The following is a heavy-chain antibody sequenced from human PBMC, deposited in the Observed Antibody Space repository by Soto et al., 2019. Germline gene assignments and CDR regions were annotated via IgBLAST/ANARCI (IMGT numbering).Heavy chain of an antibody. CDR2: IWYYGSNK. J-gene: IGHJ6*03. V-gene: IGHV3-33*01. D-gene: IGHD3-10*01. CDR1: GFTFSSYG. CDR3: ARGTEVTMVRGVIIPRYYYYYMDV. Sequence: GGSLRLSCTASGFTFSSYGMHWVRQAPGKGLEWVAVIWYYGSNKYYADSVKGRFTISRDISKNTLYLQTNSLRAEDTAVYYCARGTEVTMVRGVIIPRYYYYYMDVWGKGTTVTVS.